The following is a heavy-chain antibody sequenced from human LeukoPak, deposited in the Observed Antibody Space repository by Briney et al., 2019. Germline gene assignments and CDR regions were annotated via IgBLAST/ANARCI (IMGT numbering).Heavy chain of an antibody. CDR3: AREYSAFEI. V-gene: IGHV4-59*01. Sequence: SETLSLTCTVSGGSISGYYWSWIRQPPGKGLEWIGYIYYSGSTNYNPSLKSRVTISVDTSKNQFSLKLSSVTAADTAVYYCAREYSAFEIWGPGKMVTVSS. J-gene: IGHJ3*02. D-gene: IGHD1-1*01. CDR2: IYYSGST. CDR1: GGSISGYY.